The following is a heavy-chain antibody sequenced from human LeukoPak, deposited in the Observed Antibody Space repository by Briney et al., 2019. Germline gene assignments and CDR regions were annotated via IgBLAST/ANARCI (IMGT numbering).Heavy chain of an antibody. Sequence: GGSLRLSCAASGFTFSDYYMSWIRQAPGKGLEWVSYISTSDSTIYYADSVKGRFTISRDSAKNSLYLQMNSLRVEDTAVYYCARGPPCGSTPCYIEYFQHWGQGTLVTVSS. D-gene: IGHD2-2*02. V-gene: IGHV3-11*01. CDR1: GFTFSDYY. J-gene: IGHJ1*01. CDR3: ARGPPCGSTPCYIEYFQH. CDR2: ISTSDSTI.